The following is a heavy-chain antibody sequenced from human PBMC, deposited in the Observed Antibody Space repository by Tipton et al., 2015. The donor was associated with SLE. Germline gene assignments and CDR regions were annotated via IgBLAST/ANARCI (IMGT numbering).Heavy chain of an antibody. Sequence: LSLTCTVSGGSIESHYWTRVRQAPGKGLEWVANIKVDGGERNYVDSVKGRFIISRDNARNSVYLQMNSLRVEDTAVYYCTRENWFIDYWGQGALVTVSS. CDR3: TRENWFIDY. D-gene: IGHD3-9*01. CDR1: GGSIESHY. V-gene: IGHV3-7*01. J-gene: IGHJ4*02. CDR2: IKVDGGER.